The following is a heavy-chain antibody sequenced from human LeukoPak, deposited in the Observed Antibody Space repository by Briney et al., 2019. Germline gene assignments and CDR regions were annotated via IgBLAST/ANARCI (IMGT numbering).Heavy chain of an antibody. J-gene: IGHJ6*02. CDR3: ARDFRIAAARGGMDV. Sequence: GGSLRLSCAAPGISFSSYSMNWVRQAPGKGLEWVAVIWYDGSNKYYADSVKGRFTISRDNSKNTLYLQMNSLRAEDTAVYYCARDFRIAAARGGMDVWGQGTTVTVSS. D-gene: IGHD6-13*01. V-gene: IGHV3-33*08. CDR2: IWYDGSNK. CDR1: GISFSSYS.